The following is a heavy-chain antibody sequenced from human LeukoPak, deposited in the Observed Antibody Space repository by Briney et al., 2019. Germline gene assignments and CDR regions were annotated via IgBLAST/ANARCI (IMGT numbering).Heavy chain of an antibody. J-gene: IGHJ4*02. CDR1: GGPITNDNYY. V-gene: IGHV4-39*07. Sequence: PSETLSLTCTVSGGPITNDNYYWGWIRQPPGKGLEWIGSINYRGSTNYKPSLKSRVTISVDTSKNQFSLKLSSVTAADTAVYYCARGRGLLWFGSPDYWGQGTLVTVSS. D-gene: IGHD3-10*01. CDR3: ARGRGLLWFGSPDY. CDR2: INYRGST.